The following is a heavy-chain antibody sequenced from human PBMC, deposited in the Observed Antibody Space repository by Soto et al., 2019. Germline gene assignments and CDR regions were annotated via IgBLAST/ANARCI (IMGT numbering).Heavy chain of an antibody. V-gene: IGHV3-7*03. Sequence: VGSLRLSCAASGFTFSSYWMSWVRQAPGKGLEWVANIKQDGSEKYYVDSVKGRFTISRDNAKNSLYLQMNSLRAEDTAVYYCARGVAGWELLNNWFDPWGQGTLVTVSS. CDR1: GFTFSSYW. D-gene: IGHD1-26*01. CDR2: IKQDGSEK. J-gene: IGHJ5*02. CDR3: ARGVAGWELLNNWFDP.